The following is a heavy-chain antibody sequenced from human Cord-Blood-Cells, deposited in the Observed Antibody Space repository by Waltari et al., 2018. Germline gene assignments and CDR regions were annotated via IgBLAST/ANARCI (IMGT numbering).Heavy chain of an antibody. D-gene: IGHD3-9*01. J-gene: IGHJ4*02. CDR2: IYYSGST. V-gene: IGHV4-31*03. Sequence: QVQLQESGPGLVKPPQTLSLTCTVSGGSISSGGYSWIWLRQHPAKGLEWIGYIYYSGSTYYNPSLKSRVTISVDTSKNQFSLKLSSVTAADTAVYYCARGLGRYFDWLLYYFDYWGQGTLVTVSS. CDR3: ARGLGRYFDWLLYYFDY. CDR1: GGSISSGGYS.